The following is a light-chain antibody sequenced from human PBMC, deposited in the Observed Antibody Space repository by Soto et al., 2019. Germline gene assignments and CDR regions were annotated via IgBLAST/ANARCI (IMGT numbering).Light chain of an antibody. CDR3: QQYGTTPWT. Sequence: EIVLTQSPGTLSLSPGERAPLSCRASQSVSSSYLAWYQHKPGQAPRLLISGTSSRATGIPDRFSGSGAGTDFTLTISRLEPEDFAVYYCQQYGTTPWTFGQGTKVEVK. CDR1: QSVSSSY. J-gene: IGKJ1*01. CDR2: GTS. V-gene: IGKV3-20*01.